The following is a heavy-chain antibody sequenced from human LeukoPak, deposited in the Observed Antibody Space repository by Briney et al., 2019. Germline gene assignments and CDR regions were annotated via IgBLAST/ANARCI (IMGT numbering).Heavy chain of an antibody. V-gene: IGHV4-61*02. CDR2: IYTSGST. D-gene: IGHD4-17*01. CDR1: GGSISSGSYY. J-gene: IGHJ4*02. CDR3: ARAEGYGDYGIDY. Sequence: TLSLTCTVSGGSISSGSYYWRWIRQPAGKGLEWIGRIYTSGSTNYNPSLKSRVTISVDTYKNQFSLKLSSVTAADTAVYYCARAEGYGDYGIDYWGQGTLVTVSS.